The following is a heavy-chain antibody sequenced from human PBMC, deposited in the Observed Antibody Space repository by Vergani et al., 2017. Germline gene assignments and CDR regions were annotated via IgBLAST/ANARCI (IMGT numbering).Heavy chain of an antibody. CDR3: ARRLGWGLVVVAATPWYYYYVMDV. CDR1: GYSFTSYW. CDR2: IYPGDSDT. J-gene: IGHJ6*02. V-gene: IGHV5-51*01. Sequence: EVQLVQSGAEVKKPGESLKISCKGSGYSFTSYWIGWVRQMPGKGLEWMGIIYPGDSDTRYSPSFQGQVTISADKSISTACLQWSSLKASDTAMYYCARRLGWGLVVVAATPWYYYYVMDVWGQATMVTFSS. D-gene: IGHD2-15*01.